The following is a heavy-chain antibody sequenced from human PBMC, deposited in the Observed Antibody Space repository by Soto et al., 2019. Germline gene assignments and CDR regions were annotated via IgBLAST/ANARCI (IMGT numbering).Heavy chain of an antibody. CDR3: ARGRFLEWLPNRFDP. J-gene: IGHJ5*02. V-gene: IGHV1-69*13. CDR1: GGTFSSYA. Sequence: SVKVSCKASGGTFSSYAISWVRQAPGQGLEWMGGIIPIFGTANYAQKFQGRVTITADESTSTAYMELSSLRSEDTAVYYCARGRFLEWLPNRFDPWGQGTLVTVSS. CDR2: IIPIFGTA. D-gene: IGHD3-3*01.